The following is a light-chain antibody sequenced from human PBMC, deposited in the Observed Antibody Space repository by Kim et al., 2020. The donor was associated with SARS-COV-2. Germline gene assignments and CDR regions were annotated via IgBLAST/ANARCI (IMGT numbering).Light chain of an antibody. CDR1: SLRSYY. V-gene: IGLV3-19*01. Sequence: VALGQTVRITCQGDSLRSYYATWYQQKPGQAPILVIYGKNHRPSEIPDRFSGSSSGNTASLTITGTQAGDEADYYCNSRDSNDNVVFGGGTQLTVL. CDR3: NSRDSNDNVV. J-gene: IGLJ2*01. CDR2: GKN.